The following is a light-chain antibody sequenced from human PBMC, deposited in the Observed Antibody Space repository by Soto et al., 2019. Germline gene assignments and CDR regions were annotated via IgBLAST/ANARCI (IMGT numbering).Light chain of an antibody. Sequence: DIQMTQSPSSLSSSIGVRVTITCRASQNIRNYLNWYQQKPGQAPNLLIYASSTLRGGVPSRFRGSVSGTEFTLTITSLQAEDFESYCCQQGHSLPYTFGQGTNLGI. J-gene: IGKJ2*01. V-gene: IGKV1-39*01. CDR1: QNIRNY. CDR3: QQGHSLPYT. CDR2: ASS.